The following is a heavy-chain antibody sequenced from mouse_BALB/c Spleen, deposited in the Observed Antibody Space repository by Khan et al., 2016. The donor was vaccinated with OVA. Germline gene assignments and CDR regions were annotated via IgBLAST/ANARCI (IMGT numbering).Heavy chain of an antibody. J-gene: IGHJ4*01. CDR1: GFSLTSYE. Sequence: QVQLKESGPGLVQPSQSLSITCTVSGFSLTSYEIHWVRQSPGKGLEWLGVIWSGGRTEDNAAFISRLSITKDNSKSQVLLKMNSLQHNDTASYYWTSYVNLYVMDYWGHGPSVPVSP. V-gene: IGHV2-2*02. CDR3: TSYVNLYVMDY. D-gene: IGHD1-1*02. CDR2: IWSGGRT.